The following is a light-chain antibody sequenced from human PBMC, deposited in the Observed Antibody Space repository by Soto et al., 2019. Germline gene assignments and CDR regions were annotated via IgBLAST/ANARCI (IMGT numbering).Light chain of an antibody. CDR1: SSDIGSYKY. J-gene: IGLJ3*02. Sequence: QSVLTQPASVSGSPGQSITISCTGTSSDIGSYKYVSWYQVHPGKAPKLIIYEVRSRPSVVSDRFSGSKSGNTASLTISGLQAEDEANYYCSSYTSGSTLVFGGGTKVTLL. V-gene: IGLV2-14*01. CDR3: SSYTSGSTLV. CDR2: EVR.